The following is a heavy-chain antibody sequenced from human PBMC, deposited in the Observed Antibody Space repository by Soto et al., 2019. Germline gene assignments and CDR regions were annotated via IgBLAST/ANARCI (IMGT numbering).Heavy chain of an antibody. CDR2: VSAGGDMT. CDR1: GFTFSSYA. J-gene: IGHJ6*02. V-gene: IGHV3-23*01. CDR3: ARGDRGGSGSPASYYYSGLDV. Sequence: DVQLLESGGHLVQPGGSLRLSCAASGFTFSSYAMSWVCQAPGKGLEWVSSVSAGGDMTYYSDSVKGRFTISRDNSNNALCLQMNSLRIEYTALYYCARGDRGGSGSPASYYYSGLDVWGQGTTVNVS. D-gene: IGHD3-10*01.